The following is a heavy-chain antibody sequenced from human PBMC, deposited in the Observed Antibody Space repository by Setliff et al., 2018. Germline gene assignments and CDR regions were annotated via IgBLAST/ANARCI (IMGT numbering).Heavy chain of an antibody. CDR1: GGSISTYY. CDR3: GRGFSRIEGWGNWFDP. V-gene: IGHV4-4*07. J-gene: IGHJ5*02. D-gene: IGHD2-15*01. Sequence: PSETLSLTCTVSGGSISTYYWSWIRRPAGKGLEWIGRVFVSGSTNYNPSLKSRVTMSVDTSKNQFSLKLTSVTAADTAVYYCGRGFSRIEGWGNWFDPWGQGILVTVPQ. CDR2: VFVSGST.